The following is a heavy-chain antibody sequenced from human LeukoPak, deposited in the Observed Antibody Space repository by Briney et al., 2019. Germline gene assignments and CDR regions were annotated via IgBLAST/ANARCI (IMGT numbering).Heavy chain of an antibody. V-gene: IGHV2-5*01. Sequence: SGPTLVNPTQTLTLTCTFSGFSLSTSGVGVGWIRQPPGKALEWLALIYWNDDKRYSPSLKSRLTITKDTSKNQVVLTITNMDPVDTATYYCAHYQDPPLYYYDSSGKTDYFDYWGQGTLVTVSS. CDR2: IYWNDDK. CDR3: AHYQDPPLYYYDSSGKTDYFDY. CDR1: GFSLSTSGVG. D-gene: IGHD3-22*01. J-gene: IGHJ4*02.